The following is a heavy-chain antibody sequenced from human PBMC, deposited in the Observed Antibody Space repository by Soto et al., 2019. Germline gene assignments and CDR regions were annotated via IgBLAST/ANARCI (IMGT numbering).Heavy chain of an antibody. CDR2: IIPIFGTG. CDR1: GGTFSTYG. Sequence: QVQLVQSGAEVKKPGSSVKVSCKASGGTFSTYGISWVRQAPGQGLEWMGGIIPIFGTGNYAQKFQGRVTITADEPTSTAYMELSSLRSEDTAVYYCARVKEIVGATGWFDPWGQGTLVTVSS. J-gene: IGHJ5*02. D-gene: IGHD1-26*01. V-gene: IGHV1-69*12. CDR3: ARVKEIVGATGWFDP.